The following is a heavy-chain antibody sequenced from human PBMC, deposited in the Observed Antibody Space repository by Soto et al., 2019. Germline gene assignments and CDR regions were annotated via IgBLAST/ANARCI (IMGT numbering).Heavy chain of an antibody. J-gene: IGHJ6*02. CDR1: GPSLATPSYS. Sequence: PXESRSPTSPLVGPSLATPSYSWSWLRQPPGKAPEWIGYIYHNGNAYPKPSLKGRVTISRDGAKNQFSLKTTSVTAADTGLYYSAARTYYYYGLDVWGQGTTVTVSS. CDR2: IYHNGNA. V-gene: IGHV4-30-2*01. CDR3: AARTYYYYGLDV.